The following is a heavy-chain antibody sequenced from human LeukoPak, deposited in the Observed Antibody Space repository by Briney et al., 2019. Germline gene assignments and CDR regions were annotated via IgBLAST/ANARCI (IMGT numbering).Heavy chain of an antibody. J-gene: IGHJ4*02. D-gene: IGHD6-19*01. CDR1: GVIFHDHG. CDR3: AGGDRNGWYFYY. CDR2: INWDGTST. V-gene: IGHV3-20*04. Sequence: GGSLRLSCAASGVIFHDHGMSWVRQVPGKGLEWVSGINWDGTSTGYGDSVEGRFTISRDNGKNSLYLQMNSLRAEDTALYYCAGGDRNGWYFYYWGQGTLVTVSS.